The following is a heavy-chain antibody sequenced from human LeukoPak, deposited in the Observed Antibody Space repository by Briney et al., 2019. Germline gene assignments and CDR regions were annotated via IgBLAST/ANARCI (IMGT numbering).Heavy chain of an antibody. CDR2: ISGSGGST. V-gene: IGHV3-23*01. J-gene: IGHJ1*01. CDR3: AKETYSSGWVEYFQH. D-gene: IGHD6-19*01. Sequence: QSGGSLRLSCAASGFTFSSYSMNWVRQAPGKGLEWVSAISGSGGSTYYADSVKGRFTISRDNSKNTLYLQMNSLRAEDTAVYYCAKETYSSGWVEYFQHWGQGTLVTVSS. CDR1: GFTFSSYS.